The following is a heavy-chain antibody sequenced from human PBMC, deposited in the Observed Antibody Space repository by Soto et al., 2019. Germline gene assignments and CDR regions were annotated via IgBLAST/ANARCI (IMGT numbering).Heavy chain of an antibody. CDR2: ISYDGSNK. J-gene: IGHJ6*02. CDR1: GFTFSSYA. Sequence: GGSLRLSCAASGFTFSSYAMHWVRQAPGKGLEWVAVISYDGSNKYYADSVKGRFTISRDNSKNTLYLQMNSLRAEDTAVYYCARGFSSSSLYYYYGMDVWGQGTTVTAP. D-gene: IGHD6-6*01. V-gene: IGHV3-30-3*01. CDR3: ARGFSSSSLYYYYGMDV.